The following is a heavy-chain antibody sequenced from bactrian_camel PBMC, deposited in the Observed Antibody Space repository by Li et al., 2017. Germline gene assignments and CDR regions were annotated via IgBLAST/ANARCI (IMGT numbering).Heavy chain of an antibody. V-gene: IGHV3S40*01. CDR3: TIGLYADLGY. CDR2: INRGGGST. CDR1: GFTFSSYD. J-gene: IGHJ4*01. Sequence: VQLVESGGGLVQPGGSLRLSCAASGFTFSSYDMTWVRQAAGKGLEWVSSINRGGGSTYYADSVKGRFTISRDNAKNTLYLQMNSLQTEDTAVYYCTIGLYADLGYGGQGTQVTVS. D-gene: IGHD1*01.